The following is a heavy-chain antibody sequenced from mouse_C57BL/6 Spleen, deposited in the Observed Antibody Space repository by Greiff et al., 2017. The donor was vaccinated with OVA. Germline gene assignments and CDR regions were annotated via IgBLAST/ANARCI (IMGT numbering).Heavy chain of an antibody. CDR3: ARGYYDYDELAY. CDR2: INPNNGGT. Sequence: EVKLQQSGPELVKPGASVKMSCKASGYTFTDYNMHWVKQSHGKSLEWIGYINPNNGGTSYNQKFKGKSTLTVNKSSSAAYMELRSLTSEDSAVYYCARGYYDYDELAYWGQGTLVTVSA. V-gene: IGHV1-22*01. D-gene: IGHD2-4*01. J-gene: IGHJ3*01. CDR1: GYTFTDYN.